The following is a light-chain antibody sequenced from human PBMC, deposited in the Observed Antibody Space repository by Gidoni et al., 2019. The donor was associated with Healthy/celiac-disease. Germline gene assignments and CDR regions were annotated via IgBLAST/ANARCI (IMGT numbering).Light chain of an antibody. Sequence: DTQMTQSPSSLPASVGDRVTITCRASQSISSYLNWYQQKPGKAPKLLIYAASSLQSGVPTRFSGSGSGTDFTLTISSLQPEDFATYYCQQSYSTPHTFGQGTKLEIK. V-gene: IGKV1-39*01. CDR3: QQSYSTPHT. CDR2: AAS. J-gene: IGKJ2*01. CDR1: QSISSY.